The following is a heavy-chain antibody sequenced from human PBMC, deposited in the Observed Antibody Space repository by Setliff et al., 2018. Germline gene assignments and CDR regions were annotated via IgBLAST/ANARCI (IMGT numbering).Heavy chain of an antibody. J-gene: IGHJ4*02. CDR1: GFNFSSFG. CDR2: IRFDGRKQ. Sequence: GGSLRLSCAASGFNFSSFGMHWVRQTPGKGLEWIGHIRFDGRKQNYADSVTGRFTISRDNSKSTVYLLLNGLTVDDTAMYYCAKFSRYTDSQGEFDFWGQGALVNVSS. V-gene: IGHV3-30*02. D-gene: IGHD1-20*01. CDR3: AKFSRYTDSQGEFDF.